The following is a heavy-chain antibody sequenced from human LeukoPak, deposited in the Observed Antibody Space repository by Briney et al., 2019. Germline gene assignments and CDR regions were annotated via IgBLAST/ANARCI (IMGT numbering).Heavy chain of an antibody. CDR3: ARDSMVALPATRTGYGMDV. V-gene: IGHV1-18*01. D-gene: IGHD2-2*01. Sequence: ASVKVSCKASGYTFTSYGISWVRQAPGQGLEWMGLISAYNGNTNYAQKLQGRVTMTTDTSTSTAYMELRSLRSDDTAVYYCARDSMVALPATRTGYGMDVWGQGTTVTVSS. J-gene: IGHJ6*02. CDR2: ISAYNGNT. CDR1: GYTFTSYG.